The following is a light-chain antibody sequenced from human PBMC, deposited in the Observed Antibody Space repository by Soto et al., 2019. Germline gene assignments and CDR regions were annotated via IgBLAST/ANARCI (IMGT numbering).Light chain of an antibody. CDR1: QSISSY. CDR2: AAS. CDR3: QQSYRTPYT. V-gene: IGKV1-39*01. J-gene: IGKJ2*01. Sequence: DIQMTQSPSSLSASVGDRVTITCRASQSISSYLNWYQQKPGKAPKLLIYAASSLQSGVPSRFSGSGSGTDFTLTISILQPEDFATYSCQQSYRTPYTFGQGPKLEIK.